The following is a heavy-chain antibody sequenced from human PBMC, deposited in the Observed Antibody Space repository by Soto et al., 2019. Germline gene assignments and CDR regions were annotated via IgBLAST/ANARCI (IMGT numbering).Heavy chain of an antibody. CDR1: GFSFSDSG. CDR3: ARGGGSFSY. V-gene: IGHV3-21*01. D-gene: IGHD1-26*01. Sequence: EVQLVESGGGLVKPGGSLRLSCVASGFSFSDSGMHWVRQAPGKGLEWVSSITSSSSHISYADSVKGRFTISRDNAQKSLYLEVTSMGPEETAVYYCARGGGSFSYWGQGTLVNVSS. J-gene: IGHJ4*02. CDR2: ITSSSSHI.